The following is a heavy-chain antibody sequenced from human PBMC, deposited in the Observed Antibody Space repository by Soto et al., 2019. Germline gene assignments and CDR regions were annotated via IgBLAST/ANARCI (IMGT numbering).Heavy chain of an antibody. D-gene: IGHD4-17*01. CDR2: ISSSSSTI. J-gene: IGHJ4*02. Sequence: EVQLVESGGGLVQPGGSLRLSCAASGFTFSSYSMNWVRQAPGKGLEWVSYISSSSSTIYYADSVKGRFTISRDNAKNSLYLQMNSLRAEDTAVYYCARAGDYGDYGFDYWGQGTLVTVSS. V-gene: IGHV3-48*01. CDR1: GFTFSSYS. CDR3: ARAGDYGDYGFDY.